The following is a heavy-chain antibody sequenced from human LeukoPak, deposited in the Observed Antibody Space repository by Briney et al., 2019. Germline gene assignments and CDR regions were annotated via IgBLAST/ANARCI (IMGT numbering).Heavy chain of an antibody. J-gene: IGHJ6*03. V-gene: IGHV4-38-2*02. Sequence: PSETLSLTCIVSGYSNSSGYYWGWVRQPPRKGLEWIGTIYRSGSTYSNPSLRGRVTISVDTSKNQFSLKLSSVTAADTAVYYCARTGAGYYYYYMDVWGKGTTVTVSS. CDR2: IYRSGST. CDR3: ARTGAGYYYYYMDV. CDR1: GYSNSSGYY. D-gene: IGHD1-26*01.